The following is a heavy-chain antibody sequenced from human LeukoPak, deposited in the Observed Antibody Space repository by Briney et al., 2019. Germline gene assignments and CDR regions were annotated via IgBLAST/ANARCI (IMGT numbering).Heavy chain of an antibody. CDR1: GGSISSGSYY. Sequence: SETLSLTCTVSGGSISSGSYYWSWIRQSAGKGLEWIGRIYSTGSTSYNPSLESRVTISRDTSKNQFSLNLSSVTAADTAVYYCAKDWSIFGARDWFDPWGQGTLVTVSS. V-gene: IGHV4-61*02. J-gene: IGHJ5*02. D-gene: IGHD3-3*01. CDR3: AKDWSIFGARDWFDP. CDR2: IYSTGST.